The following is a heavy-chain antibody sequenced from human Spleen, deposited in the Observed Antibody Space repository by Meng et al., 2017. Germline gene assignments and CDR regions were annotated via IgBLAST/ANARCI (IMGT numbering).Heavy chain of an antibody. V-gene: IGHV4-39*07. CDR1: TGSISSSSYY. CDR3: ASFSTRIAAGCYHY. CDR2: IYYSGST. D-gene: IGHD6-13*01. Sequence: SQTLSLTCTVSTGSISSSSYYCGWPRHPPWKGLEWTGSIYYSGSTYYNPSLKSRVTISLDTSQHQCSLKLSSVTAADTAVYYCASFSTRIAAGCYHYWGQGTLVTVSS. J-gene: IGHJ4*02.